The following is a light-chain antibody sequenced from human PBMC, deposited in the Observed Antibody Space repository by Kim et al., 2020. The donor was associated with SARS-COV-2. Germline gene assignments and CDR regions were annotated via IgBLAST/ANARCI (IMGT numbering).Light chain of an antibody. CDR1: QSVSSN. V-gene: IGKV3-15*01. J-gene: IGKJ2*01. Sequence: EIVMTQSPASLSVSPWERATLSCRASQSVSSNLAWYQLKPGRAPRLLIYGASTRATGVPARFSGSGSGTEFTLTISSLQSEDFALYYCHQYNDWPPGDTFGQGTKLEI. CDR2: GAS. CDR3: HQYNDWPPGDT.